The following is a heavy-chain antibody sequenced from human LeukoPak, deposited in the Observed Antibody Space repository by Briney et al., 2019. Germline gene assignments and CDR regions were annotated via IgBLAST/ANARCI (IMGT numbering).Heavy chain of an antibody. CDR3: ARLLYYYDSSGYGNFDY. CDR2: IYYSGST. CDR1: GGSISSGGYY. V-gene: IGHV4-31*03. J-gene: IGHJ4*02. D-gene: IGHD3-22*01. Sequence: NPSQTLSLTCTVSGGSISSGGYYWSWIRQHPGNGLEWIGYIYYSGSTYYNPSLKSRVTISVDTSKNQFSLKLSSVTAADTAVYYCARLLYYYDSSGYGNFDYWGQGTLVTVSS.